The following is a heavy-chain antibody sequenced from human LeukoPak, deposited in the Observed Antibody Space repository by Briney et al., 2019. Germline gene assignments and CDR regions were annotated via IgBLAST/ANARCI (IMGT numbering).Heavy chain of an antibody. CDR3: ARGGGMVWGVIGY. J-gene: IGHJ4*02. CDR2: INPNSGGT. CDR1: GYTFTGYY. Sequence: GASVKVSCKASGYTFTGYYMHWVRQAPGQGLEWMGWINPNSGGTNYAQKFQGRVTMTRDTAISTAYMELSRLRSDDTAVYYCARGGGMVWGVIGYWGQGTLVTVSS. V-gene: IGHV1-2*02. D-gene: IGHD3-10*01.